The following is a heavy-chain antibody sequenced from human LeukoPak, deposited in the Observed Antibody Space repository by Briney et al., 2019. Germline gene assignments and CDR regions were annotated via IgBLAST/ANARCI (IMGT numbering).Heavy chain of an antibody. CDR2: IFPGDSDT. CDR1: GYSFTNYW. Sequence: GESLMISCKGSGYSFTNYWIGWVRQMPGKGLEWMGIIFPGDSDTRYSPSFQGQVTISADKSINTAYLRWGSLKASDTAMYYCAMGSDYFDYWGLGTLVTVSS. V-gene: IGHV5-51*01. J-gene: IGHJ4*02. CDR3: AMGSDYFDY.